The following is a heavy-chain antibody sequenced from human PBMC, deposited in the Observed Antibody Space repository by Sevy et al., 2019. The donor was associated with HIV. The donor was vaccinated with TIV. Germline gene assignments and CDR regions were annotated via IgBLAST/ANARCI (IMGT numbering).Heavy chain of an antibody. CDR3: AREGGYTDQGMDV. J-gene: IGHJ6*02. D-gene: IGHD5-12*01. V-gene: IGHV3-48*01. CDR1: GFTFSNYD. CDR2: ISSDSSRI. Sequence: GGSLRLSCAASGFTFSNYDMNWVRQAPGKGVEWVSYISSDSSRIYYADSVKGRLTISRDNAKNSLYVLMNRLRAEDTAVYYCAREGGYTDQGMDVWGQGTTVTVSS.